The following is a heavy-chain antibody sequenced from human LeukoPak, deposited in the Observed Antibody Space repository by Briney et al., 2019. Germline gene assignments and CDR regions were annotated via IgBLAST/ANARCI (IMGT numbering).Heavy chain of an antibody. J-gene: IGHJ4*02. CDR3: ASTFYGSGSYCRNY. V-gene: IGHV4-34*01. CDR2: INHSGST. Sequence: PSETLSLTCAVYGGSFSGYYWSWIRQPPGKGLEWIGEINHSGSTNYNPSLKSRVTISVDTSKNQFSLKLSSVTAADTAVYYCASTFYGSGSYCRNYWGQGTLVTVSS. D-gene: IGHD3-10*01. CDR1: GGSFSGYY.